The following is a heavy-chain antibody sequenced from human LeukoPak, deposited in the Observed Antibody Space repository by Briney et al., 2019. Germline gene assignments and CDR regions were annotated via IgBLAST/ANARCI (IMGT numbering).Heavy chain of an antibody. J-gene: IGHJ3*02. D-gene: IGHD2-21*01. CDR3: ARDGIGEAFDI. CDR2: IKQDGSEK. CDR1: GGSISSYY. V-gene: IGHV3-7*01. Sequence: ETLSLTCTVSGGSISSYYWSWIRQPPGKGLEWVANIKQDGSEKYYVDSVKGRFTISRDNAKNSLYLQMNSLRAEDTAVYYCARDGIGEAFDIWGQGTMVTVSS.